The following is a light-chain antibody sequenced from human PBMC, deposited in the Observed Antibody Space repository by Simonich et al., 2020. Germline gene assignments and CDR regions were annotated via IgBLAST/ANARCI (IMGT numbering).Light chain of an antibody. CDR2: DVS. CDR1: SSDVGGYKY. CDR3: SSYTSSSTV. J-gene: IGLJ3*02. V-gene: IGLV2-14*01. Sequence: QSALTQPASVSGSPGQSITISCTETSSDVGGYKYVSWYQQHPGKAPKLMIYDVSKRPSGVSNRFSGSKSGNTASLTISGLQAEDEADYYCSSYTSSSTVFGGGTKLTVL.